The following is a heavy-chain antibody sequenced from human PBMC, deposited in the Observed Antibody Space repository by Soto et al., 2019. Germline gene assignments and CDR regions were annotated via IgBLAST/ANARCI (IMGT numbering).Heavy chain of an antibody. CDR1: GFTVSSNY. D-gene: IGHD3-22*01. CDR2: IYSGGST. CDR3: ARDRKEFTMIGHYGMDV. V-gene: IGHV3-53*01. J-gene: IGHJ6*02. Sequence: GGSLRLSCAASGFTVSSNYMSWVRQAPGKGLEWVSVIYSGGSTYYADSVKGRFTISRDNSKNTLYLQMNSLRAEDTAVYYCARDRKEFTMIGHYGMDVWGQGTTVTVSS.